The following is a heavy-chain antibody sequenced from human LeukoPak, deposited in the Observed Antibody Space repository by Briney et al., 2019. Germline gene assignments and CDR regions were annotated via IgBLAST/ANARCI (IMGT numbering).Heavy chain of an antibody. J-gene: IGHJ4*02. CDR2: ISSSSSYI. CDR1: GFTFSSYS. D-gene: IGHD3-3*01. V-gene: IGHV3-21*01. CDR3: ARDTLGNYDFWSGYDWGFDY. Sequence: GGSLRLSCAASGFTFSSYSMNWVRQAPGKGLERVSSISSSSSYIYYADSVKGRFTISRDNAKNSLYLQMNSLRAEDTAVYYCARDTLGNYDFWSGYDWGFDYWGQGTLVTVSS.